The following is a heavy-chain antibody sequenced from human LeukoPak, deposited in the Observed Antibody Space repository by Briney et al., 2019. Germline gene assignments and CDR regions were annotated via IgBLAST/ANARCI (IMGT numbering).Heavy chain of an antibody. CDR1: GGSISSYY. V-gene: IGHV4-59*01. J-gene: IGHJ4*02. CDR3: ARVRWDCSGGSCYGPYDY. CDR2: IYYSGST. Sequence: KPSETLSLTCTVSGGSISSYYWSWIRQPPGKGLEWIGYIYYSGSTNYNPSLKSRVTISVDTSKNQFSLKLSSVTAADTAVYYCARVRWDCSGGSCYGPYDYWGQGTLVTVSS. D-gene: IGHD2-15*01.